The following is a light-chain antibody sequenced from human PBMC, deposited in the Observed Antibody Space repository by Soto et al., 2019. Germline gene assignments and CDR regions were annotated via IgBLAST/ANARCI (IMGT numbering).Light chain of an antibody. CDR1: QSVSSY. CDR3: QQRDNWPPTWT. J-gene: IGKJ1*01. CDR2: HTS. V-gene: IGKV3-11*01. Sequence: IVMTQSPATLSVSPGERATLSCRASQSVSSYLSWYQQKPGQAPRLLIYHTSNRAAGIPAGFSGSGSGTDFTLTISSLEPEDFAVYYCQQRDNWPPTWTFGQGTKVDIK.